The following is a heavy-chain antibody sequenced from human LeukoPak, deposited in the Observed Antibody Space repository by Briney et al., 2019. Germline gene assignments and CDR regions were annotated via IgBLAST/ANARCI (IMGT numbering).Heavy chain of an antibody. J-gene: IGHJ4*02. CDR3: ARAFTVTTHFDY. CDR1: GFTFSSYG. V-gene: IGHV3-33*01. D-gene: IGHD4-17*01. CDR2: IWYDGSNK. Sequence: TGGSLRLSCAASGFTFSSYGMHWVRQAPGKGLEWVAVIWYDGSNKYYADSVKGRFTISRDNSKNTLYLQMNSLRAEDTAVYYCARAFTVTTHFDYWGQGTLVTVSS.